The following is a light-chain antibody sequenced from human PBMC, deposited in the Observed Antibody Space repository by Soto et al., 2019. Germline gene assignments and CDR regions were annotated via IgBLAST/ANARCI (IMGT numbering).Light chain of an antibody. J-gene: IGKJ1*01. V-gene: IGKV1-5*01. Sequence: DIQMTQSPSTLSASVGDRVTITCRVSQSIRIWLAWYQQKPGKAPQLLIYDASNLESGVPSRFSGSGSGTEFTLTICSLQPDDFATYYCQQYDSFSKTFGRGTKVDIK. CDR2: DAS. CDR1: QSIRIW. CDR3: QQYDSFSKT.